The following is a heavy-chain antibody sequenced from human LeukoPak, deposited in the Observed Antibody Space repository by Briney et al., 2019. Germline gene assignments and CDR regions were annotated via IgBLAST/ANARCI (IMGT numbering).Heavy chain of an antibody. V-gene: IGHV3-30*03. CDR3: ARDPAYSSGSYQGPDDY. J-gene: IGHJ4*02. Sequence: GGSLRLSCAASGFTFSSYGMHWVRQAPGRGLEWVAVISYDGSNKYYADSVKGRFTISRDNSKNTLYLQMNSLRAEDTAVYYCARDPAYSSGSYQGPDDYWGQGTLVTVSS. CDR2: ISYDGSNK. D-gene: IGHD6-19*01. CDR1: GFTFSSYG.